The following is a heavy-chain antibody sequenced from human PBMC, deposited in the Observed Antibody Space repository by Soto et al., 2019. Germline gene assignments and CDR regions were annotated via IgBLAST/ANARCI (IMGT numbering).Heavy chain of an antibody. CDR2: ISRNSGSI. J-gene: IGHJ3*02. Sequence: PGGSLRLSCAASGFTFSSYAMSWVRQAPGKGLEWVSGISRNSGSIDYADSVKGRFTISRDNAKNSLYLQMNSLRPEDTALYYCAKDFYYYDTRGVFDIWGQGTMVTVSS. V-gene: IGHV3-9*01. CDR3: AKDFYYYDTRGVFDI. CDR1: GFTFSSYA. D-gene: IGHD3-22*01.